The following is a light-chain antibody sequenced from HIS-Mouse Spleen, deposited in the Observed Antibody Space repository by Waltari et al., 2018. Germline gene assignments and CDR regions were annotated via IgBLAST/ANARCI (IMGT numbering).Light chain of an antibody. CDR1: SSNIGAGYN. CDR2: GNS. V-gene: IGLV1-40*01. Sequence: QSVLTQPPSVSGAPGQRVTISCPGSSSNIGAGYNVHWSQQLPGTAPKLLTYGNSNRPSGVPDRFSGSKSGTSASLAITGLQAEDEADYYCQSYDSSLSGSWVFGGGTKLTVL. CDR3: QSYDSSLSGSWV. J-gene: IGLJ2*01.